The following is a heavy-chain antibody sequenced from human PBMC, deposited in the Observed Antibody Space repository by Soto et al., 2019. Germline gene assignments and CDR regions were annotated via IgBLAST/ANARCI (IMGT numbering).Heavy chain of an antibody. J-gene: IGHJ1*01. D-gene: IGHD3-22*01. CDR3: ARLQIYDSRAAPTPIFHP. CDR2: MYYNGNT. CDR1: GGSFTSTNYF. V-gene: IGHV4-39*01. Sequence: QLQESGPGLVKPSETLSLTCTVSGGSFTSTNYFWGWIRQPPGKGLEWIGYMYYNGNTFYSPPLKSRVTRSVDSSKRQFSLDLSSVTAADTAMYYCARLQIYDSRAAPTPIFHPWGLGAMVTVSS.